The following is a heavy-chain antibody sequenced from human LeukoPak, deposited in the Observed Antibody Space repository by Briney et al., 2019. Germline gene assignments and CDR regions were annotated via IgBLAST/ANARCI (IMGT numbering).Heavy chain of an antibody. V-gene: IGHV4-31*02. CDR3: ARESVYYYDSSGSNAFDF. J-gene: IGHJ4*02. CDR1: GGSISSGGYY. CDR2: ISYSGST. Sequence: SETLSLTCTVSGGSISSGGYYWSWIRQHPGKGLEWIGYISYSGSTYYTPSLKSRVRMSVDTSKNQFSLKLNSVTGADTAVYYCARESVYYYDSSGSNAFDFWGQGTLVTVSS. D-gene: IGHD3-22*01.